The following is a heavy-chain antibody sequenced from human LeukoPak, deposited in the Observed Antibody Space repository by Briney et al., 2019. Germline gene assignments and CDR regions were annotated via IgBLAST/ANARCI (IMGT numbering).Heavy chain of an antibody. CDR2: IRYDGSNK. J-gene: IGHJ3*02. D-gene: IGHD3-22*01. V-gene: IGHV3-30*02. CDR1: GFTFSDYG. Sequence: GGSLRLSCAASGFTFSDYGMHWVRQAPGKGLEWVAFIRYDGSNKYYADSVKGRFTISRDNSKKTLYLQMNSLRAEDTAVYYCAKEMRYYDSSGYPPDAFDIWGQGTMVTVSS. CDR3: AKEMRYYDSSGYPPDAFDI.